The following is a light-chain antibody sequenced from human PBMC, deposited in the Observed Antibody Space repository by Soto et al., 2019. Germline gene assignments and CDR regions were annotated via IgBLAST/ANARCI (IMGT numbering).Light chain of an antibody. CDR3: KQYNVFSQA. CDR1: ESVSRW. V-gene: IGKV1-5*03. Sequence: DIQMTQSPSTLSASVGDRVTITCRASESVSRWLAWYQQKPGRTPKLLIYQASTLETGVPSRFSGSGSGTEFTLTIRSRQPDDFALFYSKQYNVFSQAFGKGTRVDIK. CDR2: QAS. J-gene: IGKJ1*01.